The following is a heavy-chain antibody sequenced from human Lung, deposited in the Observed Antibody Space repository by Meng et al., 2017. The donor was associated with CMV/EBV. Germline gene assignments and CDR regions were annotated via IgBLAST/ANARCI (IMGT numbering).Heavy chain of an antibody. J-gene: IGHJ4*02. V-gene: IGHV4-61*01. D-gene: IGHD3-3*01. CDR3: ARGFYDFWSGFGSVDY. CDR2: IYNSGST. CDR1: GCPVSTSSSY. Sequence: SETLSLTCTVSGCPVSTSSSYWSWIRQPPGKGLEWIGFIYNSGSTNHNPSLKSRVTISVDTSKNQFSLKLTSVTVADTAVYYCARGFYDFWSGFGSVDYWGQGXLVTVSS.